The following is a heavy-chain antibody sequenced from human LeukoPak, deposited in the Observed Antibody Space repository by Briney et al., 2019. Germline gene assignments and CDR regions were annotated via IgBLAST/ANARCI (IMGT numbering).Heavy chain of an antibody. V-gene: IGHV3-9*01. CDR2: ISWNSGSI. J-gene: IGHJ4*02. CDR1: GFTFDDYA. D-gene: IGHD2-15*01. Sequence: GGSLRLSCAASGFTFDDYAMHWVRHAPGKGLEWVSGISWNSGSIGYADSVKGRFTISRDNAKNSLYLQMNSLRAEDTALYYCARQSEYCSGGSCYTYFDYWGQGTLVTVSS. CDR3: ARQSEYCSGGSCYTYFDY.